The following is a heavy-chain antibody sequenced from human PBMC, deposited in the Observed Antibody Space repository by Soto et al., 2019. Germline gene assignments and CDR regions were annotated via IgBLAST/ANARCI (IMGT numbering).Heavy chain of an antibody. J-gene: IGHJ3*02. V-gene: IGHV4-59*12. CDR3: ASTQYGGNSSGAFDI. D-gene: IGHD2-21*02. Sequence: ASETLSLTCSISGDSMNHNYWTWIRQPPGKGLEWIGYIYYSGSTNYSPSLKSRVTIAIDTSKNQFSLKLSSVTAADTAVYYCASTQYGGNSSGAFDIWGQGTMVTVSS. CDR2: IYYSGST. CDR1: GDSMNHNY.